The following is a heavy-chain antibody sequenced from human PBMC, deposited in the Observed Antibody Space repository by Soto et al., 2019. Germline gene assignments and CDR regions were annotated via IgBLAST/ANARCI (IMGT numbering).Heavy chain of an antibody. CDR1: GFTFSSYA. D-gene: IGHD3-9*01. Sequence: HPGGSLRLSCAASGFTFSSYAMSWVRQAPGKGLEWVSAISGSGGSTYYADSVKGRFTISRDNSKNTLYLQMNSLRAEDTAVYYCAKNDILTGIYFDYWGQGTLVTVSS. V-gene: IGHV3-23*01. CDR3: AKNDILTGIYFDY. J-gene: IGHJ4*02. CDR2: ISGSGGST.